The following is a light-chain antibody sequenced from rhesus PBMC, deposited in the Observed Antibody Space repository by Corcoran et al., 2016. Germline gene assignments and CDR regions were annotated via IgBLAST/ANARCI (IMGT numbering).Light chain of an antibody. Sequence: DIQMTQSPSSLSASVGDTVTITCRASQDIANYLAWYQQKTRKAPKHLLYCASNLESGVPSRFSDGGSWTDFTLTIRCLQPEDIASDYCRQHKTYPITFGPGTKLDIK. CDR1: QDIANY. J-gene: IGKJ3*01. V-gene: IGKV1S14*01. CDR3: RQHKTYPIT. CDR2: CAS.